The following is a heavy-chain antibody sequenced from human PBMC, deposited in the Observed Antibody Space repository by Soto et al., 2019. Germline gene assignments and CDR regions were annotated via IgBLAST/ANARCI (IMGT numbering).Heavy chain of an antibody. CDR2: IIPIFGTA. CDR3: ARDWDNYCSSTSCYLDNWFDP. V-gene: IGHV1-69*13. D-gene: IGHD2-2*01. J-gene: IGHJ5*02. Sequence: SVKVSCKASGGTFSSYAISWVRQAPGQGLEWMGGIIPIFGTANYAQKFQGRVTITADESTSTAYMELSSLGSEDTAVCYCARDWDNYCSSTSCYLDNWFDPWGQGTLVTVSS. CDR1: GGTFSSYA.